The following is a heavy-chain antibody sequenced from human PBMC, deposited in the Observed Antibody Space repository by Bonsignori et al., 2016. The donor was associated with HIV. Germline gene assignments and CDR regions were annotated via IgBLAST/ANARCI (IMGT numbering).Heavy chain of an antibody. CDR1: GGSISSGSYY. CDR3: ARGDYYDSSGYYPF. Sequence: SETLSLTCTVSGGSISSGSYYWSWIRQPAGKGLEWIGRIYTSGSTNYNPSLKSRVTISVDTSKNQFSLKLSSVTAADTAVYYCARGDYYDSSGYYPFWGQGTLVTVSS. D-gene: IGHD3-22*01. J-gene: IGHJ4*02. CDR2: IYTSGST. V-gene: IGHV4-61*02.